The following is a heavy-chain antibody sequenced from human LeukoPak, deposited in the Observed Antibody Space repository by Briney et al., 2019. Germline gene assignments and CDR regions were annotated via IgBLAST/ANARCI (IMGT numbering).Heavy chain of an antibody. D-gene: IGHD3-22*01. CDR3: ARGYTMIVVVPLDAFDI. J-gene: IGHJ3*02. CDR2: INHSGST. CDR1: GGSFSGYY. V-gene: IGHV4-34*01. Sequence: SETLSLTCAVYGGSFSGYYWSWIRQPPGEGLEWIGEINHSGSTNYNPSLKSRVTISVDTSKNQFSLKLSSVTAADTAVYYCARGYTMIVVVPLDAFDIWGQGTMVTVSS.